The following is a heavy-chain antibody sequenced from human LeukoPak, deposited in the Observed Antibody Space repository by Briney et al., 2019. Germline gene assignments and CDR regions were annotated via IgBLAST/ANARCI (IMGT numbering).Heavy chain of an antibody. CDR2: IGSRSTYT. J-gene: IGHJ3*02. V-gene: IGHV3-21*01. Sequence: PGGSLRLSCAASGFTFRSYGMHWVRQAPGKGLEWVSSIGSRSTYTYSADSVKGRFTISRDNAKNSLYLQMNSLRAGDTAVYYCARGGLNFDAFDIWGQGTMVTVSS. CDR1: GFTFRSYG. CDR3: ARGGLNFDAFDI. D-gene: IGHD1-7*01.